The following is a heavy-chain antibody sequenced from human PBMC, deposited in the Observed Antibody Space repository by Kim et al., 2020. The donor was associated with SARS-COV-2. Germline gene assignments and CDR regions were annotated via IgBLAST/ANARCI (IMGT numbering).Heavy chain of an antibody. D-gene: IGHD5-12*01. J-gene: IGHJ4*02. V-gene: IGHV3-23*01. CDR3: AKDPRGYGGSPFDF. Sequence: ADSVKGRFTIYRDNSKNTPYLQRNSLRADDTAIYYCAKDPRGYGGSPFDFWGQGTQVTVA.